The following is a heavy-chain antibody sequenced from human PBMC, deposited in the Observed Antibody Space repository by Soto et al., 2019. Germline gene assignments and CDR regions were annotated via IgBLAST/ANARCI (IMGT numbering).Heavy chain of an antibody. CDR3: ARDGRTYYDFWSGYDLDY. Sequence: EVQLVESGGGLVQPGGSLRLSCAASGFTFSSYWMHWVRQAPGKGLVWVSRINSDGSSTSYADSVKGRFTISRDNAKNTLYLQMNSLRAEDTAEYYCARDGRTYYDFWSGYDLDYWGQGTLVTVSS. CDR2: INSDGSST. J-gene: IGHJ4*02. V-gene: IGHV3-74*01. D-gene: IGHD3-3*01. CDR1: GFTFSSYW.